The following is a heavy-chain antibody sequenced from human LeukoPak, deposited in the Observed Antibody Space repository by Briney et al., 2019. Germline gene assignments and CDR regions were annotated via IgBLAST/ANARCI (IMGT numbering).Heavy chain of an antibody. D-gene: IGHD3-3*01. CDR1: GFTFSSYS. CDR3: ARYYDFWSGYYTFDY. Sequence: GGSLRLSGAASGFTFSSYSMNWVRQAPGKGLECVSSISSSSSYIYYADSVKGRFTISRDNAKNSLYLQMNSLRAEDTAVYYCARYYDFWSGYYTFDYWGQGTLVTVSS. CDR2: ISSSSSYI. V-gene: IGHV3-21*01. J-gene: IGHJ4*02.